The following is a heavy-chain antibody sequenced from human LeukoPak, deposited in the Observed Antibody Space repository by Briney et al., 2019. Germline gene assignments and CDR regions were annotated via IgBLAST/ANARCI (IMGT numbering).Heavy chain of an antibody. CDR1: GFTFSDYY. CDR3: GRDDH. J-gene: IGHJ4*02. CDR2: STSSGTTT. Sequence: GGSLRLSCVASGFTFSDYYMNWIRQAPGKGLEWVSFSTSSGTTTYYADSVKGRFTVSRDNAKNSLYLQMNSLRAEDTAVYYCGRDDHWGQGTLVTVSS. V-gene: IGHV3-11*04.